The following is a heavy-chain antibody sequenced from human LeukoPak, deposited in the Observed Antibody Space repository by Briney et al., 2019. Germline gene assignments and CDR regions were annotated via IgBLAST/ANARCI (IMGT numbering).Heavy chain of an antibody. CDR3: AKVGSSADY. D-gene: IGHD6-6*01. CDR2: ISYDGSNK. CDR1: GFTFSSYG. J-gene: IGHJ4*02. Sequence: HPGGSLRLSCAASGFTFSSYGMHWVRQAPGKGLEWVAVISYDGSNKYYADSVKGRFTISRDNSKNTLYLQMNSLRAEDTAVYYCAKVGSSADYWGQGTLVTVSS. V-gene: IGHV3-30*18.